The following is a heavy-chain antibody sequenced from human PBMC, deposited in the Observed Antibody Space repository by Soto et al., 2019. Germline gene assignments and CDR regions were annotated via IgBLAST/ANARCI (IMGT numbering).Heavy chain of an antibody. J-gene: IGHJ4*02. CDR1: GFFFTDYF. CDR2: ISPTGDIT. V-gene: IGHV3-11*01. CDR3: ARQLERRVGAASH. Sequence: QVQLAESGGGLVMSGGSLTLSCSTSGFFFTDYFMSWIRQAPGKGLEWVSYISPTGDITHYADSVKGRFTISRDNTKNSLVLQMSSLRDDDTAVYYCARQLERRVGAASHWGQGTRVSVSS. D-gene: IGHD1-26*01.